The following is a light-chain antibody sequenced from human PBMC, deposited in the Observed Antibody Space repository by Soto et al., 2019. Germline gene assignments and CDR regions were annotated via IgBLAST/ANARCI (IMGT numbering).Light chain of an antibody. V-gene: IGKV3-20*01. J-gene: IGKJ5*01. CDR1: QSVNRDY. CDR3: QQYGSSLYT. CDR2: AAS. Sequence: EIVLTQSPGTLSLSPGERATLSCRASQSVNRDYVAWYQQKSGQAPSLLIFAASSRPAGIPDRFSGSGSGTDFTLTISRLEPGDFAVYYCQQYGSSLYTFGQGTRLEI.